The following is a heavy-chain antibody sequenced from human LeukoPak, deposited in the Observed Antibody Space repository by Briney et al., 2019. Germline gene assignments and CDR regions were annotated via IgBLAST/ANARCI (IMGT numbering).Heavy chain of an antibody. CDR2: IYYSGST. J-gene: IGHJ4*02. CDR1: GGSISSSSYY. V-gene: IGHV4-39*07. Sequence: PSETLSLTCTVSGGSISSSSYYWGWIRQPPGKGLEWIGSIYYSGSTYYNPSLKSRVTISVDTSKNQFSLKLSSVTAADTAVYYCARDPGWAAAGTTLFDYWGQGTLVTVSS. D-gene: IGHD6-13*01. CDR3: ARDPGWAAAGTTLFDY.